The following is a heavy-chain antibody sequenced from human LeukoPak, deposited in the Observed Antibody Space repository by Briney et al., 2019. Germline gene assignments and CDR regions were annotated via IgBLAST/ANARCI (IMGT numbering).Heavy chain of an antibody. J-gene: IGHJ6*02. Sequence: SETLSLTCTVSGGSISSGGYYWSWIRQPPGKGLEWIGEINHSGSTNYNPSLKSRVTISVDTSKNRFSLKLNSVTAADTAVYYCARDHSYYFGSQTSTLDVWGQGTAVTVSS. CDR3: ARDHSYYFGSQTSTLDV. CDR2: INHSGST. V-gene: IGHV4-39*07. CDR1: GGSISSGGYY. D-gene: IGHD3-10*01.